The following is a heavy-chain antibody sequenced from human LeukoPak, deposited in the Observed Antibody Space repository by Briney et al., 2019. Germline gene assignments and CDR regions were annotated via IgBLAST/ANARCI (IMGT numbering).Heavy chain of an antibody. CDR1: GYTVTSYY. V-gene: IGHV1-46*01. D-gene: IGHD4-17*01. CDR2: INHSGGST. CDR3: ARGDRATVTLY. J-gene: IGHJ4*02. Sequence: ASVKVSCKASGYTVTSYYMHWVRQAPGQGLEWMGIINHSGGSTGYAQKFQGRVTMTRDMSTSTVYMELSSLRSADTAVYYCARGDRATVTLYWGQGTLVTVST.